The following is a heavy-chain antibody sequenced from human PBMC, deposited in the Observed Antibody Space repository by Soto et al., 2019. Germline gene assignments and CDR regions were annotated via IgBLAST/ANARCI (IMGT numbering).Heavy chain of an antibody. V-gene: IGHV3-30*01. J-gene: IGHJ4*02. CDR1: GFTFSNNA. D-gene: IGHD3-3*01. CDR3: AIARVADSSLDH. Sequence: GGSLRLSSVGSGFTFSNNAMHWVRQAPGKGLEWLAFISSDSSEIHYADSVKGRFTISRDNPRNTLFLHVNSPRVDDTAVYYCAIARVADSSLDHWGQGTLVTVS. CDR2: ISSDSSEI.